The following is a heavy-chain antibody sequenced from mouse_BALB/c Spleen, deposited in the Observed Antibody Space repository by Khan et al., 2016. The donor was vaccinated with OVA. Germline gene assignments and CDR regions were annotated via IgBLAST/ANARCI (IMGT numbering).Heavy chain of an antibody. Sequence: QVQLQQSGAELVKPGASVKLSCKASGYIFTSYYIYWVKQRPGQGLEWIGEINPSDGGTNFNEKFKSRAKLTVDRSSSTTYMQLSSLTSEDSAVYYCTSGGFSSFAYWGQGTLVTVSA. CDR3: TSGGFSSFAY. V-gene: IGHV1S81*02. CDR1: GYIFTSYY. J-gene: IGHJ3*01. CDR2: INPSDGGT. D-gene: IGHD1-3*01.